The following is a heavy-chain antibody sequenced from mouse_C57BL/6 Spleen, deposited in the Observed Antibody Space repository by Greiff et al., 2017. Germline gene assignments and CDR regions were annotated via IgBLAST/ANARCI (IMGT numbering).Heavy chain of an antibody. CDR1: GFTFSDYG. J-gene: IGHJ4*01. CDR3: ARTPSYAMDY. Sequence: EVKLVESGGGLVKPGGSLKLSCAASGFTFSDYGMHWVRQAPEKGLEWVAYSSSGSSTIYYADTVKGRFTISRDNAKNTLFLQMTSLRSEDTAMYYCARTPSYAMDYWGQGTSVTVSS. CDR2: SSSGSSTI. V-gene: IGHV5-17*01.